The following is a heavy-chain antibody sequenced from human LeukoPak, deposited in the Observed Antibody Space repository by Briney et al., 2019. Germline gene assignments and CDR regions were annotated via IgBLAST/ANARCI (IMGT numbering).Heavy chain of an antibody. CDR3: ARDAYYDSSGYSHAFDI. CDR1: GGTFSSYA. D-gene: IGHD3-22*01. CDR2: IIPIFGTA. V-gene: IGHV1-69*01. Sequence: SVKVSCKASGGTFSSYAISWVRQAPGQGLEWMGGIIPIFGTANYAQKFQGRVTITADESTSTAYMELSSLRSEDTAVYYCARDAYYDSSGYSHAFDIWGQGTMVTVSS. J-gene: IGHJ3*02.